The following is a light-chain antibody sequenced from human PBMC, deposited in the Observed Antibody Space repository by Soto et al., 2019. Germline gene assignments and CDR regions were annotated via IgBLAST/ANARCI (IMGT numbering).Light chain of an antibody. J-gene: IGKJ1*01. CDR3: QQSYNVLSWT. V-gene: IGKV1-39*01. Sequence: DIQMTQSPSTLSVSVVDRFTITFLASQNIGRYLNWYRQKPGKAPELLIYAASYLQRGVPSRFRGSGSGTDFTLTISSLQPEDFASYYCQQSYNVLSWTFGQGTKVDIK. CDR2: AAS. CDR1: QNIGRY.